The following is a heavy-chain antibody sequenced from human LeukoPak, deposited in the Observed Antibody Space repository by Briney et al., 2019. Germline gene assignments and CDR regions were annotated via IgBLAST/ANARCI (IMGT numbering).Heavy chain of an antibody. CDR3: ARATTAYCTGGICPNFDY. V-gene: IGHV4-59*01. CDR1: GASIRSYY. D-gene: IGHD2-8*02. J-gene: IGHJ4*02. Sequence: SQTLSLTCTVSGASIRSYYWSWIRQPPRKGLEWIGYIYYSGSTNYNPSLESRVTISVDTSKNQFSLKLSSVTAADTAVYYCARATTAYCTGGICPNFDYWGQGTLVTVSS. CDR2: IYYSGST.